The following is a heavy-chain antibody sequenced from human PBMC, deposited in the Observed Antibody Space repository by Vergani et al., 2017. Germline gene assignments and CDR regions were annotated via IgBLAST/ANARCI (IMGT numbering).Heavy chain of an antibody. Sequence: QVQLVQSGAEVKKPGASVKVSCKASGYTFTSYDISWVRQAPGQGLEWMGWISTYNGNTNYAQKLQGRVTMTTDTSTSTAYMELRSLRSDDTAVYYCARDKNYDILTGYYKDWYFDLWGRGTLVTVSS. CDR2: ISTYNGNT. CDR1: GYTFTSYD. J-gene: IGHJ2*01. V-gene: IGHV1-18*04. CDR3: ARDKNYDILTGYYKDWYFDL. D-gene: IGHD3-9*01.